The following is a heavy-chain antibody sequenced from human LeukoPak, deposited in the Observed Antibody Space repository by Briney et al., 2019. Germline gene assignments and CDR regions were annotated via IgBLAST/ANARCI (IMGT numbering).Heavy chain of an antibody. CDR3: ARVKEVVAATYYYYYGMDV. Sequence: GGSLRLSCAASGFTFSDYYMTWIRQAPGKGLEWVSYISSRGSTIYYADSVKGRFTISRDNAKNSLYLQMNSLRAEDTAVYYCARVKEVVAATYYYYYGMDVWGQGTTVTVSS. CDR2: ISSRGSTI. D-gene: IGHD2-15*01. CDR1: GFTFSDYY. J-gene: IGHJ6*02. V-gene: IGHV3-11*04.